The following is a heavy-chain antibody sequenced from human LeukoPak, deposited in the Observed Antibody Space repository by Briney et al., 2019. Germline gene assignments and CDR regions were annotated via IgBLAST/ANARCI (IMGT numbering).Heavy chain of an antibody. V-gene: IGHV3-21*01. D-gene: IGHD6-6*01. CDR3: ARDTHSSSLDI. J-gene: IGHJ3*02. Sequence: GGSLRLSCAASGFTFSSYTMNWVRQAPGKGLEWVSSISSSSSYIYYADSLKGRFTISRDNAKNSLYLQMNSLRAEDTAVYYCARDTHSSSLDIWGQGTMVTVSS. CDR2: ISSSSSYI. CDR1: GFTFSSYT.